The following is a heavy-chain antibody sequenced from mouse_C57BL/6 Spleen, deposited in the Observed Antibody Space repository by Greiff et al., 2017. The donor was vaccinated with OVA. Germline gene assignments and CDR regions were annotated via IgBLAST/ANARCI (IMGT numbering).Heavy chain of an antibody. CDR1: GYTFTDYN. J-gene: IGHJ3*01. Sequence: VQLQQSGPELVKPGASVKIPCKASGYTFTDYNMDWVKQSHGKSLEWIGDINPNTGGTIYNQKFKGKATLTVDKSSSTAYMELRSLTSEDTAVYYCARGGLFAYWGKGTLVTVSA. CDR2: INPNTGGT. V-gene: IGHV1-18*01. CDR3: ARGGLFAY.